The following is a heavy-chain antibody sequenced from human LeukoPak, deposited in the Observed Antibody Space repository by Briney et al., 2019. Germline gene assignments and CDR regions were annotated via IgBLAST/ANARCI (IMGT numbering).Heavy chain of an antibody. CDR3: AREGPLYYYMDV. CDR1: GFTFSSYA. V-gene: IGHV3-30*04. J-gene: IGHJ6*03. Sequence: GGSLRLSCAAYGFTFSSYATHWVRQAPGRGLEWVAVISYEERSKYDADSVKGRFTISRDNAKNSLYLQMNSLRAEDTAVYYCAREGPLYYYMDVWGKGTTVTVSS. CDR2: ISYEERSK.